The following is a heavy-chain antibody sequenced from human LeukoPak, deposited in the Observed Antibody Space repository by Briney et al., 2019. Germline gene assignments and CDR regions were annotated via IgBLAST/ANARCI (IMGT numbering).Heavy chain of an antibody. CDR3: ARAYGSGSHGY. CDR2: ISSSSSYT. Sequence: GGSLRLSCAASGFSFSDYYMSWMRQAPGKGLEWVSYISSSSSYTNYADSVKGRFTISRDNAKNSLYLQMDSLRDDDTAVYYCARAYGSGSHGYWGQGTLVTVSS. D-gene: IGHD3-10*01. V-gene: IGHV3-11*05. CDR1: GFSFSDYY. J-gene: IGHJ4*02.